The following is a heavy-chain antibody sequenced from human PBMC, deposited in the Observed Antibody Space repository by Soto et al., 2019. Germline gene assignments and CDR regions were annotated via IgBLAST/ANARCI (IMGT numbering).Heavy chain of an antibody. CDR3: ARHRMAPIGAAPRGWFDP. Sequence: EVQLVQSGAEVKKPGESLKISCKGSGYSFTSYWIGWVRQMPGKGLEWMGIIYPGDSDTRYSPSFQGQVTISADKSIGTAYLQWSSLKASDTAMYYCARHRMAPIGAAPRGWFDPWGQGTLVTVSS. D-gene: IGHD1-26*01. CDR1: GYSFTSYW. J-gene: IGHJ5*02. V-gene: IGHV5-51*01. CDR2: IYPGDSDT.